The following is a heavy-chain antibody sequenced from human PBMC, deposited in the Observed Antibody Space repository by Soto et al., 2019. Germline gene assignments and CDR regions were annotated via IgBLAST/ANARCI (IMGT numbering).Heavy chain of an antibody. Sequence: EVQLVESGGGLVQPGGSLRLSCAASGFTVSRNFMNWDRKAPGKGLEWVSVIHSGGSTYYADSVKGRFTISRDNSKNTLYLQMNSLTAEDTAVYYCARGGPRSSGYDPFDYWGQGTLVTVSS. CDR3: ARGGPRSSGYDPFDY. V-gene: IGHV3-66*01. CDR1: GFTVSRNF. D-gene: IGHD3-22*01. J-gene: IGHJ4*02. CDR2: IHSGGST.